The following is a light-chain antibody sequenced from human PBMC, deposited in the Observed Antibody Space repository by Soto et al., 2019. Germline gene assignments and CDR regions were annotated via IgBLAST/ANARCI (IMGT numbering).Light chain of an antibody. V-gene: IGKV2-28*01. Sequence: DIVMTQSPLSLPVTPGEPASISCRSSQSLLHSSGNNYMDWYVQKPGQSPQLLLYLGSNRASGVPDRFSGSGSGTDFTLKINRVEAEDVGVYYCMQALQTPYTFGQGTKLEIK. CDR2: LGS. CDR1: QSLLHSSGNNY. J-gene: IGKJ2*01. CDR3: MQALQTPYT.